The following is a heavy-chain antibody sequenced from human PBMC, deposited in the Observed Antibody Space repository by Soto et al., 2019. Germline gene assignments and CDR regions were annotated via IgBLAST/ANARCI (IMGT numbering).Heavy chain of an antibody. D-gene: IGHD1-26*01. V-gene: IGHV4-31*03. CDR3: ARLRDYYLHADY. J-gene: IGHJ4*02. Sequence: QVQLQESGPGLVKPSQTLSLTCTVSGGSISSGGYCWSWIRQHPGKGLEWIGYIYYRGNTDYNPSLKSRVTISVDTSKNQFSLKLYSVTAADTAVYYCARLRDYYLHADYWGQGTLVTVSA. CDR2: IYYRGNT. CDR1: GGSISSGGYC.